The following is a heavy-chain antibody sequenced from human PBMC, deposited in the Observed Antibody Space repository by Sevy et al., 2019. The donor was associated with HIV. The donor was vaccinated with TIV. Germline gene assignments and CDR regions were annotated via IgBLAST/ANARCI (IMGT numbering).Heavy chain of an antibody. V-gene: IGHV1-24*01. CDR1: GYTLSELS. D-gene: IGHD3-22*01. CDR3: AITKDYYDNSGYPFDY. CDR2: FDPEDGET. J-gene: IGHJ4*02. Sequence: ASVKVSCEVFGYTLSELSMHWVRQTPGKGLEWMGSFDPEDGETIYAQKFQGRVAMTEDTSTDTAYMDLRSLRSEDTAVFYCAITKDYYDNSGYPFDYWGQGTLVTVSS.